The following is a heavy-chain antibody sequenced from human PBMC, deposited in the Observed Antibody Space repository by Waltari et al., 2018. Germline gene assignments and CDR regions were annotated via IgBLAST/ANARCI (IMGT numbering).Heavy chain of an antibody. CDR1: GFTFSDAY. V-gene: IGHV3-11*06. CDR2: ISSSSSCT. D-gene: IGHD3-16*01. J-gene: IGHJ4*02. CDR3: VRDWGGGTYTWAY. Sequence: QVQLVESGGGLVKPGGSLRLSCEASGFTFSDAYMTWIRQAPGKGLEWISYISSSSSCTQYADSVKGRFTMSRDNAKNTVYLQMNSLRAEDTALYYCVRDWGGGTYTWAYWGQGTPVTVSS.